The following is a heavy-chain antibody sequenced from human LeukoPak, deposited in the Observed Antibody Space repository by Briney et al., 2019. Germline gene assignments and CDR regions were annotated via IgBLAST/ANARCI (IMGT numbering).Heavy chain of an antibody. CDR1: GGSISSIAW. Sequence: SETLSLTCTVSGGSISSIAWWSWLRQSPGKGLEWIGEIHHSGATNYNPSLKSRVTISVDKSKNQFSLKLSSVTAADTAIYYCERLWGYNGYAPYGMDVWGQGTTVIVSS. D-gene: IGHD5-12*01. V-gene: IGHV4-4*02. CDR2: IHHSGAT. J-gene: IGHJ6*02. CDR3: ERLWGYNGYAPYGMDV.